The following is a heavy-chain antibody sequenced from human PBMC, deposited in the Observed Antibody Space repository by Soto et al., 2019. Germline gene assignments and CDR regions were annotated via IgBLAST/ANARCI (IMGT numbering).Heavy chain of an antibody. CDR2: INPSGGST. Sequence: GPSVKVSCKASGYTFTSYYMHWVRQAPGQGLEWMGIINPSGGSTSYAQKFQGRVTMTRDTSTSTVYMELSSLRSEDTAVYYCARSDILTGSPPGYYYYYMDVWGKGTTVTVSS. CDR1: GYTFTSYY. J-gene: IGHJ6*03. CDR3: ARSDILTGSPPGYYYYYMDV. V-gene: IGHV1-46*03. D-gene: IGHD3-9*01.